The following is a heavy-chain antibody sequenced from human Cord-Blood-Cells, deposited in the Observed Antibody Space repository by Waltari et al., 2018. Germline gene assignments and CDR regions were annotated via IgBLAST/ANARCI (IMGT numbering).Heavy chain of an antibody. CDR1: GYSFTSYW. D-gene: IGHD3-10*01. J-gene: IGHJ5*02. Sequence: EVQLVQSGAEVKKPGESLKISCKGSGYSFTSYWIGWVRQMPGKGVEWMGIIYPGDSDTRYSPSFQGEVTISADKYISTAYLQWSSLKASDTAMYYCARRRITMVRGVIIDWFDPWGQGTLVTVSS. CDR3: ARRRITMVRGVIIDWFDP. V-gene: IGHV5-51*01. CDR2: IYPGDSDT.